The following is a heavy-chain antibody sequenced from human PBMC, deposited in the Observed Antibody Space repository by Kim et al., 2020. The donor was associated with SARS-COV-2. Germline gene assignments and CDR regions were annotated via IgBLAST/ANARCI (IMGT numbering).Heavy chain of an antibody. CDR3: ATILDIVATWNWFDP. V-gene: IGHV1-24*01. CDR2: FDPEDGET. CDR1: GYTLTELS. J-gene: IGHJ5*02. Sequence: ASVKVSCKVSGYTLTELSMHWVRQAPGKGLEWMGGFDPEDGETIYAQKFQGRVTMTEDTSTDTAYMELSSLRSEDTAVYYCATILDIVATWNWFDPWGQGTLVTVSS. D-gene: IGHD5-12*01.